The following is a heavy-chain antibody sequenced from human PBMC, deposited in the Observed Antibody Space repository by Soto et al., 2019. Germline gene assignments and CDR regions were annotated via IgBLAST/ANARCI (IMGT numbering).Heavy chain of an antibody. Sequence: EVQLLESGGGLVQPGGSLRLSCAASGFTFSSYAMSWVRQAPGKGLEWVSAISGSGVSTYYADSVKGRFTISRDNSKNTLYLQMNSLRAEDTAVYYCAKDGRYYDYIWGSYAQWGQGALVTVSS. J-gene: IGHJ4*02. V-gene: IGHV3-23*01. CDR1: GFTFSSYA. CDR2: ISGSGVST. D-gene: IGHD3-16*01. CDR3: AKDGRYYDYIWGSYAQ.